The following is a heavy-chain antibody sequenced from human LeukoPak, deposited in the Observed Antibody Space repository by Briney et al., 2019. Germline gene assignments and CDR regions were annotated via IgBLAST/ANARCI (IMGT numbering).Heavy chain of an antibody. D-gene: IGHD5-18*01. CDR2: IYTSGST. V-gene: IGHV4-4*07. CDR3: ARGGYSYGYYYYGMDV. J-gene: IGHJ6*02. CDR1: GGSISSYY. Sequence: PSETLSLTCTVSGGSISSYYWSWIRQPAGKGLEWIGRIYTSGSTNYNPSLKSRVTMSVDTSKNQFSLKLSSVTAAGTAVYYCARGGYSYGYYYYGMDVWGQGTTVTVSS.